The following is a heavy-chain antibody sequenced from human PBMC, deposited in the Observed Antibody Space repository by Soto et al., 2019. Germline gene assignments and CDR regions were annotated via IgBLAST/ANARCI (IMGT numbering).Heavy chain of an antibody. CDR2: IYATGTT. V-gene: IGHV4-4*07. J-gene: IGHJ5*02. D-gene: IGHD3-16*01. Sequence: PSETLSLTCPVSGASISCFYWRWIRKSAGKGLEWIGRIYATGTTDYNPSLKSRVMMSVDTSKKQFSVTLRSVTAADTAVSYCVRDGPKTLRLWYGPWGHGTSVTDSS. CDR1: GASISCFY. CDR3: VRDGPKTLRLWYGP.